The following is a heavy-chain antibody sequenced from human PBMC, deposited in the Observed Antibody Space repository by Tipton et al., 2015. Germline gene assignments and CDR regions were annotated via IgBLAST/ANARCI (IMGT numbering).Heavy chain of an antibody. CDR2: VFHNGDS. Sequence: TLSLTCTVSGGSINNNYWSWIRQPPGKGLEYMGYVFHNGDSNYNPSVKSRVSISVDRSKNQFSLRLNSVTAADTAVYFCARDAWAGDSRGFYYIYWGQGTLVRVSS. D-gene: IGHD3-22*01. J-gene: IGHJ4*02. CDR1: GGSINNNY. CDR3: ARDAWAGDSRGFYYIY. V-gene: IGHV4-59*01.